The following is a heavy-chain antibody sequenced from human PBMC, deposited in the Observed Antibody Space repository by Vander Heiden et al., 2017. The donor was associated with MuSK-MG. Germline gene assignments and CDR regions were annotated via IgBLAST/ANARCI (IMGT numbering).Heavy chain of an antibody. CDR2: ISRSSSYI. Sequence: EVQLVESGGGLVKPGGSLRLSCAASGFTFSSYSMNWVRQAPGKGLEWVSSISRSSSYIYYADSVKGRFTISRDNAKNSLYLQMNSLRAEDTAVYYCARFRGATRAFDIWGQGTMVTVSS. J-gene: IGHJ3*02. CDR3: ARFRGATRAFDI. D-gene: IGHD2-15*01. CDR1: GFTFSSYS. V-gene: IGHV3-21*01.